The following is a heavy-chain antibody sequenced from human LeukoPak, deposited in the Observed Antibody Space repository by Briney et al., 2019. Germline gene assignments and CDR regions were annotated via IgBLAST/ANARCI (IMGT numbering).Heavy chain of an antibody. Sequence: SETLSLTCTVSGGSISSGDYYWSWIRQPPGKGLEWIGYIYYSGSTYYNPSLKSRVTISVDTSKNQFSLKLSSVTAADTTVYYCARVRGYGDYVVDWGQGTLVTVSS. J-gene: IGHJ4*02. CDR2: IYYSGST. CDR3: ARVRGYGDYVVD. V-gene: IGHV4-30-4*01. CDR1: GGSISSGDYY. D-gene: IGHD4-17*01.